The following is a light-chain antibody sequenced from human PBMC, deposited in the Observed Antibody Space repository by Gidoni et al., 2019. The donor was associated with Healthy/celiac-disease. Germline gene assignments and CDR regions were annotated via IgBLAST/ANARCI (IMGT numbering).Light chain of an antibody. Sequence: EIVMTQSPATLSVSPGERATLSCRASQSVSSNLAWYQQQPGQAPRLLIYGASTRATGIPARFSGSGSGTEFTLTISSLQSEDFAVYYCQQYNNWPPYXXXQGTKLEIK. V-gene: IGKV3-15*01. CDR1: QSVSSN. CDR2: GAS. CDR3: QQYNNWPPYX. J-gene: IGKJ2*01.